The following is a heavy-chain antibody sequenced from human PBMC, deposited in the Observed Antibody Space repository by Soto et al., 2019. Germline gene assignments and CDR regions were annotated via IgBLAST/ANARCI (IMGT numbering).Heavy chain of an antibody. J-gene: IGHJ4*02. CDR3: ARGENYYDSSGYSN. Sequence: ASVKVSCKASGYTFTGYYMHWVRQAPGQGLEWMGWINPNSGGTNYAQKFQGRVTMTRETSISTAYMELSRLRSDDTAVYYCARGENYYDSSGYSNWGQGTLVTFSS. CDR1: GYTFTGYY. D-gene: IGHD3-22*01. V-gene: IGHV1-2*02. CDR2: INPNSGGT.